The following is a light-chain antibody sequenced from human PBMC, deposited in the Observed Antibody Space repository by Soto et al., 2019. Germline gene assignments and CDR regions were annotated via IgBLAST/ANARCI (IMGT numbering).Light chain of an antibody. CDR2: DAS. J-gene: IGKJ3*01. CDR3: HQRDNWGT. V-gene: IGKV3-11*01. Sequence: EIVLTQSPATLSLSPGERATLSCRASQSVSRYLAWYQQKPGQAPRLLIFDASNRATGIPARFSGSGSGTDFTLTISSLEPADFAVYYCHQRDNWGTFRPGTKVDIK. CDR1: QSVSRY.